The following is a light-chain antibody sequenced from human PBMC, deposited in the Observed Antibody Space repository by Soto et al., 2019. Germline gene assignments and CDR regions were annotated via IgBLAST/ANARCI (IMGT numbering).Light chain of an antibody. Sequence: DLQMTQSPSSLSASVGDRVTITCRASQSINSHLNWYQLRPGKAPKLLIIAASSLQSGVPSRFSGSGYGTDFTLTITSLQPEDFATYSCQHSHSTPLTFGGGTKVEI. CDR1: QSINSH. V-gene: IGKV1-39*01. CDR3: QHSHSTPLT. CDR2: AAS. J-gene: IGKJ4*01.